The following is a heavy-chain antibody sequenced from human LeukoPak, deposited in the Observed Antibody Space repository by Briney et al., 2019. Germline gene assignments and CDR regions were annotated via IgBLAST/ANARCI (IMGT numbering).Heavy chain of an antibody. CDR3: ARVYYYDSSGYYWYFDL. CDR2: IIPILGIA. CDR1: GGTFSSYA. V-gene: IGHV1-69*04. D-gene: IGHD3-22*01. J-gene: IGHJ2*01. Sequence: ASVKVSCKASGGTFSSYAISWVRQAPGQWLEWMGRIIPILGIANYAQKFQGRVTITADKSTSTAYMELSSLRSEDTAVYYCARVYYYDSSGYYWYFDLWGRGTLVTVSS.